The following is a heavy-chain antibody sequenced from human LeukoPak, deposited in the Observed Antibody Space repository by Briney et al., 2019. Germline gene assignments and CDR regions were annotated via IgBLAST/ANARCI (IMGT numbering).Heavy chain of an antibody. CDR3: ARESSTSFDP. CDR1: GYSISSGYY. J-gene: IGHJ5*02. D-gene: IGHD2-2*01. CDR2: IYHSGST. V-gene: IGHV4-38-2*02. Sequence: PSETLSLTCTVSGYSISSGYYWGWIRQPPGKGLEWIGSIYHSGSTYYNPSLKSRVTISVDTSKNQFSLKLSSVTAADTAVYYCARESSTSFDPWGQGTLVTVSS.